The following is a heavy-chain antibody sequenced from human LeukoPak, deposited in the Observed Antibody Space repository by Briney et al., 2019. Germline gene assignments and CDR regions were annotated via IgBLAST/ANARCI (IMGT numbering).Heavy chain of an antibody. CDR2: IKQDGSEK. D-gene: IGHD3-3*01. J-gene: IGHJ3*02. Sequence: GGSLRLSCAASGLTFSSYWMSWVRQAPGKGLEWVANIKQDGSEKYYVDSVKGRFTISRDNAKNSLYLQMNSLRAEDTAVYYCARRAGYDFWSGYYGHDAFDIWGQGTMVTVSS. CDR1: GLTFSSYW. V-gene: IGHV3-7*01. CDR3: ARRAGYDFWSGYYGHDAFDI.